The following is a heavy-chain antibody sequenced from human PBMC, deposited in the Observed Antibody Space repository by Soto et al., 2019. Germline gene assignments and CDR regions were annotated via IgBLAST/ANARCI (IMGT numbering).Heavy chain of an antibody. J-gene: IGHJ6*02. CDR1: GGSFSCYY. D-gene: IGHD3-10*01. CDR2: INHSGST. Sequence: SETLSLTCAVYGGSFSCYYLSWIRQRPGKGLEWIGEINHSGSTNYNPSLKSRVTISVDTSKNQFSLKLSSVTAADTAVYYCERGTYNEGYYGMDVWGQGTTVTVSS. CDR3: ERGTYNEGYYGMDV. V-gene: IGHV4-34*01.